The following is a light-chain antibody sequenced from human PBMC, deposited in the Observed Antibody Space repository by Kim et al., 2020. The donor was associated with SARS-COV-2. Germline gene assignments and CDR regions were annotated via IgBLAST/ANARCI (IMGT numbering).Light chain of an antibody. CDR2: YDK. Sequence: SYELTQPPSVSVAPGETATITCGGYNLGSKSVHWYQQKSGQAPLLVISYDKDRPSEIPERFSGFNSGNTATLTTSGVDPGDEADYYCPVWDSGSNHLVFGGGTQLAVL. J-gene: IGLJ2*01. CDR3: PVWDSGSNHLV. CDR1: NLGSKS. V-gene: IGLV3-21*04.